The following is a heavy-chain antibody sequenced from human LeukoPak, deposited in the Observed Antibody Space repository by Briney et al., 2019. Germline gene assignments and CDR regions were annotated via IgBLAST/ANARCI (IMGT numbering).Heavy chain of an antibody. Sequence: SEILSLTCTVSGGSIRSNFWSWIRQPPGKGLEWIGYIYYSGSTYYNPSLKSRVTISVDTSKNQFSLKLSSVTAADTAVYYCARDVPYDILTGYSTFDYWGQGTLVTVSS. D-gene: IGHD3-9*01. CDR1: GGSIRSNF. J-gene: IGHJ4*02. CDR2: IYYSGST. V-gene: IGHV4-59*12. CDR3: ARDVPYDILTGYSTFDY.